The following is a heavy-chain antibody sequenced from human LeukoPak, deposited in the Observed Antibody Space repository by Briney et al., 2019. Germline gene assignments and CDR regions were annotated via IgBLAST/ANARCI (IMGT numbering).Heavy chain of an antibody. J-gene: IGHJ6*02. CDR1: CYTFPSYV. Sequence: GASVKVSCKASCYTFPSYVISWVRQAPGQGLEWMGWISDYNGNSNYSQKLHGRGTMTTDTSTSTAYMELRSLRSADTAVYYCARDLVGAMVTYYGMDVWGQGTTVTVS. V-gene: IGHV1-18*01. D-gene: IGHD5-18*01. CDR3: ARDLVGAMVTYYGMDV. CDR2: ISDYNGNS.